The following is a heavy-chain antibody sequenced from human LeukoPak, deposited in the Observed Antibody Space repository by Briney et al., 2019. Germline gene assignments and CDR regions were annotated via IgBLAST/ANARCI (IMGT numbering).Heavy chain of an antibody. V-gene: IGHV1-18*01. J-gene: IGHJ4*02. Sequence: ASVKVSCKASGYTFTSYGIGWVRQAPGQGLEWMGWISAYNGNTNYAQKLQGRVTMTTDTSTSTAYMELRSLRSDDTAVYYCARVNSGSYFLYFDYWGQGTLVTVSS. CDR2: ISAYNGNT. CDR3: ARVNSGSYFLYFDY. D-gene: IGHD1-26*01. CDR1: GYTFTSYG.